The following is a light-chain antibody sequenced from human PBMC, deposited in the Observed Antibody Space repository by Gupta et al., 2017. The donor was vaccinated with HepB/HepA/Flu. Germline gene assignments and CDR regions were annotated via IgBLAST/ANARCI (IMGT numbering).Light chain of an antibody. Sequence: QSVLTQPPSVPAAPTQKVTISCSASSSNIGHNYVSWYQHLPGTAPKLLIYDNNQRPSGIPDRFSGSKSDTSATLGITGLQTGDEADYYCGTWAISMSGYVFGTGTKVAVL. CDR2: DNN. CDR1: SSNIGHNY. CDR3: GTWAISMSGYV. V-gene: IGLV1-51*01. J-gene: IGLJ1*01.